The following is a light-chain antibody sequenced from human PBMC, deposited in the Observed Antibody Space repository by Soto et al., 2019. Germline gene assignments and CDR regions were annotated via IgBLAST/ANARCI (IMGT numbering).Light chain of an antibody. Sequence: EIVLTQSPGTLSLSPGDRATLSCRASQSVSSSYLAWYQQKHGQVPRLLIYGASSRATGIPDRFSGSGSGTDFSLTISRLEPEDFAVYYCQQYGSSPGTFGQGTKVDIK. CDR2: GAS. J-gene: IGKJ1*01. CDR1: QSVSSSY. CDR3: QQYGSSPGT. V-gene: IGKV3-20*01.